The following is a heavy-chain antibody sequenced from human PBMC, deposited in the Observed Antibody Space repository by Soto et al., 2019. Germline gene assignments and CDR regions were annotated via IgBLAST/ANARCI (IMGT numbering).Heavy chain of an antibody. J-gene: IGHJ6*02. CDR3: AREGPTTVVTPVDYYGMDV. V-gene: IGHV3-48*03. D-gene: IGHD4-17*01. Sequence: EVQLVESGGGLVQPGGSLRLSCAASGFTFSSYEMNWVRQAPGKGLEGVSYISSSGSTIYYADSVKGRFTISRDNAKNSLYLQMNSLRAEDTAVYYCAREGPTTVVTPVDYYGMDVWGQGTTVTVSS. CDR1: GFTFSSYE. CDR2: ISSSGSTI.